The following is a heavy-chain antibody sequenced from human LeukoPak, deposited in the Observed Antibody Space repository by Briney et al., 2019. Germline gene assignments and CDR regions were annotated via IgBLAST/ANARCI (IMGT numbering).Heavy chain of an antibody. J-gene: IGHJ4*02. Sequence: GGSLRLSCATSGFTFSSYAMSWVRQAPGKGLEWVSAISGSGGSTYYADSVKGRFTISRDNSKNTLYLQMNSLRAEDTAVYYCAKYYYGSGSSDFDYWGQGTLVTVSS. CDR1: GFTFSSYA. V-gene: IGHV3-23*01. CDR3: AKYYYGSGSSDFDY. D-gene: IGHD3-10*01. CDR2: ISGSGGST.